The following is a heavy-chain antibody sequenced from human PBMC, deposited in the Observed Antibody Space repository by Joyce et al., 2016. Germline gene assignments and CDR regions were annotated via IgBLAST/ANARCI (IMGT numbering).Heavy chain of an antibody. V-gene: IGHV5-10-1*03. Sequence: EVQLVQSGAEMKKPGESLTISCKGSGYSFSNYWITWVRQMPGRGLEWMGIIDPTDSYCKYNPSFQGLVTISADKSVSTASLQWSSLKASDSAMYYCARHIRVGLSAIDAFDIWGQGTMVTVSS. CDR3: ARHIRVGLSAIDAFDI. CDR2: IDPTDSYC. CDR1: GYSFSNYW. J-gene: IGHJ3*02. D-gene: IGHD2-21*02.